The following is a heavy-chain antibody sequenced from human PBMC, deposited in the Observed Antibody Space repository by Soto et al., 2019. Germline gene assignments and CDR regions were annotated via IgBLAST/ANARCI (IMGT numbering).Heavy chain of an antibody. J-gene: IGHJ6*02. CDR3: AKDQSPTLTSLFHYYYYGMDV. Sequence: PGGSLRLSCAASGFTFSSYGLHWVRQAPGKGLEWVAVTSHDGSNKYYADSVKGRFTISRDNSKNTLYLQMNSLRAEDTAVYYCAKDQSPTLTSLFHYYYYGMDVWGQGTTVTAP. V-gene: IGHV3-30*18. CDR2: TSHDGSNK. D-gene: IGHD4-4*01. CDR1: GFTFSSYG.